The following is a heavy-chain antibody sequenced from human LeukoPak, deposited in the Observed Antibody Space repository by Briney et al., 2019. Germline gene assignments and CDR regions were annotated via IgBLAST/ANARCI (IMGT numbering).Heavy chain of an antibody. CDR1: GFPFSSYW. J-gene: IGHJ4*02. CDR2: IKQDGSEK. V-gene: IGHV3-7*03. CDR3: AKGVQLWAFDY. Sequence: GGSLRLSCAASGFPFSSYWMSWVRQAPGKGLEWVANIKQDGSEKYYVDSVKGRFTISRDNAKNSLYLQMNSLRAEDTAVYYCAKGVQLWAFDYWGQGTLVTVSS. D-gene: IGHD5-18*01.